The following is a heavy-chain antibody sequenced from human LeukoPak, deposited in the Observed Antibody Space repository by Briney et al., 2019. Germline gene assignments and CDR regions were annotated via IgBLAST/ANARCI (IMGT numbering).Heavy chain of an antibody. V-gene: IGHV1-2*02. Sequence: ASVKVSCKASGYTFTGDYMHWVRQAPGQGLEWMGWINPNSGGTNYAQKFQGRVTMTSDTSISTAYMELSRLRSDDTAVYYCARDCGGDCYYDYWGQGTLVTVSS. CDR2: INPNSGGT. CDR3: ARDCGGDCYYDY. D-gene: IGHD2-21*01. CDR1: GYTFTGDY. J-gene: IGHJ4*02.